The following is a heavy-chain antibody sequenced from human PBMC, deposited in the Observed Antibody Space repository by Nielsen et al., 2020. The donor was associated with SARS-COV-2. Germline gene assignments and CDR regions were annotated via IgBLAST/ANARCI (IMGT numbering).Heavy chain of an antibody. V-gene: IGHV6-1*01. CDR2: TYYRSTWYN. J-gene: IGHJ5*02. Sequence: SQTLSLTCAISGDSVSSNSAAWNWIRQSPTRGLEWLGRTYYRSTWYNDYAVSVKSRITINPDTSKNQFSLQLSSVTPEDTAVYYCARGDDYGDYENWFDPWGQGTLVTVSS. CDR3: ARGDDYGDYENWFDP. D-gene: IGHD4-17*01. CDR1: GDSVSSNSAA.